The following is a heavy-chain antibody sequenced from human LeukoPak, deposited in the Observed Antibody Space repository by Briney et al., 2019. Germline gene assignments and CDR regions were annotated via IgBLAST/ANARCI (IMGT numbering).Heavy chain of an antibody. Sequence: PSETPSLTCAVYGGSFSGYYWSWIRQPPGKGLEWIGEINHSGSTNYNPSLKSRVTISVDTSKNQSSLKLSSVTAADTAVYYCARSPRWDYWGQGTLVTVSS. CDR3: ARSPRWDY. CDR1: GGSFSGYY. CDR2: INHSGST. J-gene: IGHJ4*02. D-gene: IGHD4-23*01. V-gene: IGHV4-34*01.